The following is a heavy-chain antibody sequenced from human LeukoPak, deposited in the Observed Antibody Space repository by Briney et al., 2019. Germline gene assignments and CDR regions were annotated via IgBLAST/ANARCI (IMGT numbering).Heavy chain of an antibody. J-gene: IGHJ4*02. CDR2: IYYSGST. D-gene: IGHD6-19*01. CDR3: VWRAVAGMNDY. CDR1: GGSISSSSYY. Sequence: PSETLSLTCTVSGGSISSSSYYWGWIRQPPGKGLEWIGSIYYSGSTYYNPSLKSRVTISVDTSKNQFSLKLSSVTAADTAVYYCVWRAVAGMNDYWGQGTLVTVSS. V-gene: IGHV4-39*07.